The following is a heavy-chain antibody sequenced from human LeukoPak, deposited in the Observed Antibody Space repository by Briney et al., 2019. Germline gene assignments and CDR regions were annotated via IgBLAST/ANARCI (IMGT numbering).Heavy chain of an antibody. V-gene: IGHV1-69*05. CDR1: GGTFSSYA. Sequence: SVKVSCKASGGTFSSYAISWVRQAPGQGHEWMGRIIPIFGTANYAQKFQGRVTITTDESTSAAYMELSSLRSEDTAVYYCARAIAAAGYFDYWGQGTLVTVSS. CDR3: ARAIAAAGYFDY. J-gene: IGHJ4*02. CDR2: IIPIFGTA. D-gene: IGHD6-13*01.